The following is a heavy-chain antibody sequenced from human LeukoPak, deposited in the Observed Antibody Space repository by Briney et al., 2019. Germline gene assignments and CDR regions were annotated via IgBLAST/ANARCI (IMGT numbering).Heavy chain of an antibody. CDR1: GGSISSSSYY. Sequence: PSETLSLTCTVSGGSISSSSYYWGWIRQPPGKGLEWIGSIYYSGSTYYNPSLKSRVTISVDTSKNQFSLKLSSVTAADTAVYYCARDPDYGDNSVVDYWGQGTLVTVSS. V-gene: IGHV4-39*07. D-gene: IGHD4-23*01. CDR2: IYYSGST. CDR3: ARDPDYGDNSVVDY. J-gene: IGHJ4*02.